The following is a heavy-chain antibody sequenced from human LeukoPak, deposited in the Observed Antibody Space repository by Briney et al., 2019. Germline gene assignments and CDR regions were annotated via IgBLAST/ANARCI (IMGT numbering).Heavy chain of an antibody. CDR1: GFTFSSYA. D-gene: IGHD3-10*01. J-gene: IGHJ4*02. CDR3: ANHESQGSSPGLLWFGATDY. CDR2: ISGSGGST. Sequence: GGTLRLSCAASGFTFSSYAMSWVRQAPGKGLEWVSAISGSGGSTYYADSVKGRFTISRDNSKNTLYLQMNSLRAEDTAVYYCANHESQGSSPGLLWFGATDYWGQGTLVTVSS. V-gene: IGHV3-23*01.